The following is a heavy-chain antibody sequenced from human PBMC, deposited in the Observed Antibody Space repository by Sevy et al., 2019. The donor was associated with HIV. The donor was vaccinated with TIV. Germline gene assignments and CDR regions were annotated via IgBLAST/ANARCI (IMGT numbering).Heavy chain of an antibody. CDR2: IRYDGSNK. CDR1: GFTFSSYG. Sequence: GGSLRLSCAASGFTFSSYGMHWVRQAPGKGLEWVAFIRYDGSNKYYADSVKGRFTISRDNSKNTLYLQMNSPRAEDTAVYYCAKGDTAMVYGYFDYWGQGTLVTVSS. J-gene: IGHJ4*02. CDR3: AKGDTAMVYGYFDY. D-gene: IGHD5-18*01. V-gene: IGHV3-30*02.